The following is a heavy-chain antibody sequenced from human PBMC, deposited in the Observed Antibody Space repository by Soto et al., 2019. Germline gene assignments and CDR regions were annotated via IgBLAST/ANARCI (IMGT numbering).Heavy chain of an antibody. CDR2: ISYDGSNK. CDR3: AKGAVAGTYWYFDL. Sequence: QVQLVESGGGVVQPGRSLRLSCVASGFTFSSYAMHWVRQAPDKGLEWVAVISYDGSNKYYADSVKGRFTISRDNSKNTVYLQMSSLRAEDTAVYYCAKGAVAGTYWYFDLWGRGTLVTVSS. D-gene: IGHD6-19*01. V-gene: IGHV3-30*18. CDR1: GFTFSSYA. J-gene: IGHJ2*01.